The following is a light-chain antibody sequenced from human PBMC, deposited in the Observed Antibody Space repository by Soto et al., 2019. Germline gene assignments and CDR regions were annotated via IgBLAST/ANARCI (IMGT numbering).Light chain of an antibody. CDR3: QQYDNLPLFT. Sequence: DIQMTQSPSPLSASVGDRVTITCQASQDISNYLNWYQQRPGKAPKLLIYDASNLETGVPSRFSGSGSGTDFTFTISSLQPEDIATYYCQQYDNLPLFTFGPGTKVGIK. CDR2: DAS. J-gene: IGKJ3*01. CDR1: QDISNY. V-gene: IGKV1-33*01.